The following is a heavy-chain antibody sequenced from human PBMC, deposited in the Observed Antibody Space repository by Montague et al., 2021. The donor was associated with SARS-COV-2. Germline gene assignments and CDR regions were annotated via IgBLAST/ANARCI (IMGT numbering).Heavy chain of an antibody. CDR3: VRLGGLRDYYYYGMDV. J-gene: IGHJ6*02. D-gene: IGHD5-12*01. Sequence: QSVAEVKKPGESLKISCKGSGYSFISYWIGWVRQMPGKGLEWMGIIYPGDSETRYNPSFQGQVTISADKSISTAYLQWSSLKASDTAMYYCVRLGGLRDYYYYGMDVWGQGTTVTVSS. CDR2: IYPGDSET. V-gene: IGHV5-51*01. CDR1: GYSFISYW.